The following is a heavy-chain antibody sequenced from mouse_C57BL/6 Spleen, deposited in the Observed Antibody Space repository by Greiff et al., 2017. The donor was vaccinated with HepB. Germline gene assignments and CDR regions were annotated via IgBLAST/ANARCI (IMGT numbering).Heavy chain of an antibody. J-gene: IGHJ3*01. CDR1: GYTFTSYW. D-gene: IGHD1-3*01. V-gene: IGHV1-59*01. Sequence: QVQLQQPGAELVRPGTSVKLSCKASGYTFTSYWMHWVKQRPGQGLEWIGVIDPSDSYTNYNQKFKGKATLTVDTSSSPAYMQLSSLTSEDSAVYYCARGGSKGAWFAYWGQGTLVTVSA. CDR2: IDPSDSYT. CDR3: ARGGSKGAWFAY.